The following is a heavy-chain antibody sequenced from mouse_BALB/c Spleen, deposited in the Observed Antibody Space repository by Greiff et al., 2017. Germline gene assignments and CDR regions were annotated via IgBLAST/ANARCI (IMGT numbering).Heavy chain of an antibody. CDR1: GFTFSSFG. CDR2: ISSGSSTI. D-gene: IGHD2-14*01. CDR3: ARGYYRDSYAMDY. Sequence: EVQRVESGGGLVQPGGSRKLSCAASGFTFSSFGMHWVRQAPEKGLEWVAYISSGSSTIYYADTVKGRFTISRDNPKNTLFLQMTSLRSEDTAMYYCARGYYRDSYAMDYWGQGTSVTVSS. J-gene: IGHJ4*01. V-gene: IGHV5-17*02.